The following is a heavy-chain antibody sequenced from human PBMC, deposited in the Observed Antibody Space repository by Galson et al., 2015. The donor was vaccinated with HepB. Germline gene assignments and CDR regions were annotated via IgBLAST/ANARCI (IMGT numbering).Heavy chain of an antibody. V-gene: IGHV4-59*01. CDR1: GGSISSYY. CDR3: ARVLGATTSKTDYYYYYGMDV. CDR2: IYYSGST. J-gene: IGHJ6*02. Sequence: SETLSLTCTVSGGSISSYYWSWIRQPPGKGLEWIGYIYYSGSTNYNPSLKSRVTISVDTSKNQFSLKLSSVTAADTAVYYCARVLGATTSKTDYYYYYGMDVWGQGTTVTVSS. D-gene: IGHD1-26*01.